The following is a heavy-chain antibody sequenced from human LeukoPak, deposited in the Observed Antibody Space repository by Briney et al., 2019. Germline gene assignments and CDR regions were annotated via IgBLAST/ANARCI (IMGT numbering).Heavy chain of an antibody. D-gene: IGHD5-18*01. CDR1: GYTLTELS. V-gene: IGHV1-18*01. J-gene: IGHJ6*03. CDR3: ARESTWAVTLPYYYYYYMDV. Sequence: ASVKVSCKVSGYTLTELSMHWVRQAPGKGLEWMGWISAYNGNTNYAQKLQGRVTMTTDTSTSTAYMELRSLRSDDTAVYYCARESTWAVTLPYYYYYYMDVWGQGTLVTVSS. CDR2: ISAYNGNT.